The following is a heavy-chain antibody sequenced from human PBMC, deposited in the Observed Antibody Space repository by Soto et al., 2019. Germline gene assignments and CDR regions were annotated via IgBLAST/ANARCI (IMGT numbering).Heavy chain of an antibody. CDR1: GFTFSSYA. Sequence: GESLRISCAASGFTFSSYAIHWVRQAPGKGLEWVAVISYDGSNKYYADSVKGRFTISRDNSKNTVYLQMSSLRAEDTAVYYCSRVPWGGVRYYFDYWGQGTLVTVSS. V-gene: IGHV3-30-3*01. J-gene: IGHJ4*02. CDR3: SRVPWGGVRYYFDY. CDR2: ISYDGSNK. D-gene: IGHD3-16*01.